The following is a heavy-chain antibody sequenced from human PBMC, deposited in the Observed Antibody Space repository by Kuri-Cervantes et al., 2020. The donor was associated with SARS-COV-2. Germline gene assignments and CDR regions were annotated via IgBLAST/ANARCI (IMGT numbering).Heavy chain of an antibody. V-gene: IGHV4-59*12. D-gene: IGHD3-10*01. CDR2: IYYSGST. J-gene: IGHJ4*02. Sequence: ESLRLSCTVCGGSISSYSWSWIRQPPGKGLVWIGYIYYSGSTYYNPSLKSRVNISVDTSKNQFSLKLSSVTAADTAVYYCASPTNSYYGRTQVAYWGQGTLVTVSS. CDR1: GGSISSYS. CDR3: ASPTNSYYGRTQVAY.